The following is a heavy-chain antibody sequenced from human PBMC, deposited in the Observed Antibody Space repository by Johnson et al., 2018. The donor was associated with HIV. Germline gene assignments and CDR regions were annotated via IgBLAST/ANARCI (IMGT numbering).Heavy chain of an antibody. CDR3: ARDFKGRGYWAAFDI. CDR1: GFTFSSYG. Sequence: VQLVESGGGVVQPGRSLRLSCAASGFTFSSYGMHWVRQAPGKGLEWVAVMSFDGVTRYYADSVKGRFTISRDNSKNTLYLQMNSLRAEDAAVYYCARDFKGRGYWAAFDIWGQGTMVTVSS. J-gene: IGHJ3*02. CDR2: MSFDGVTR. V-gene: IGHV3-30*19. D-gene: IGHD3-22*01.